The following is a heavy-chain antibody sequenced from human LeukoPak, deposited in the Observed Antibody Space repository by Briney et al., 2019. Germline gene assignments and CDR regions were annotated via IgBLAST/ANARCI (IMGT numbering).Heavy chain of an antibody. V-gene: IGHV3-9*01. Sequence: PGGSLRLSCAASGFTLADYAMDGGGRAPGKGGGGGSGISGNSGSIGYADSVKGRFTISRDNANISLYLQMNRLRAEDTSLYYCAKGLWAVPEYGMDVWGQGTTVTVSS. CDR1: GFTLADYA. D-gene: IGHD2-2*01. CDR2: ISGNSGSI. CDR3: AKGLWAVPEYGMDV. J-gene: IGHJ6*02.